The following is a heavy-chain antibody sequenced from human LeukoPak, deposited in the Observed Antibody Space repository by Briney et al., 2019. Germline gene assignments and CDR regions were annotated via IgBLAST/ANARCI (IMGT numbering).Heavy chain of an antibody. Sequence: TLSLTCDVSGGSISSGLYCWGWIRQPLGKGLEWIGYIYHTGSTYYNPSLKSRVTISVDTSKNQFSLKLSSVTAADTAMYYCARGFLLAVPYYYYGMDVWGQGTTITVSS. J-gene: IGHJ6*02. CDR3: ARGFLLAVPYYYYGMDV. D-gene: IGHD2-15*01. V-gene: IGHV4-30-2*01. CDR1: GGSISSGLYC. CDR2: IYHTGST.